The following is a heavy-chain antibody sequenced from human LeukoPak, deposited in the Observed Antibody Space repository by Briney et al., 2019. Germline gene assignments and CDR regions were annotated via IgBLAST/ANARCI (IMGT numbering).Heavy chain of an antibody. V-gene: IGHV4-30-4*08. Sequence: SETLSLTCTVSGGSISSGDNYWSWIRQPPGKGLEWIGYIYYSGSTYYNPSLKSRVTISVDTSNNQFSLKLSSVTAADTAVYYCARDNRMVRGVIWGQGTLVTVSS. D-gene: IGHD3-10*01. J-gene: IGHJ4*02. CDR1: GGSISSGDNY. CDR3: ARDNRMVRGVI. CDR2: IYYSGST.